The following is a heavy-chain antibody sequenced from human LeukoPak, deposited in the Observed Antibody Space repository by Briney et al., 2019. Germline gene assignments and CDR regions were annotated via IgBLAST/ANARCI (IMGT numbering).Heavy chain of an antibody. V-gene: IGHV3-30*18. CDR1: GFTFSSYG. J-gene: IGHJ4*02. D-gene: IGHD3-22*01. CDR3: AKDGHYYDSSGYYADY. Sequence: GGSLRLSCAASGFTFSSYGMHWVRQAPGRGLEWVAVISYDGSNKYCADSVKGRFTISRDNSKNTLYLQMNSLRAEDTAVYYCAKDGHYYDSSGYYADYWGQGTLVTVSS. CDR2: ISYDGSNK.